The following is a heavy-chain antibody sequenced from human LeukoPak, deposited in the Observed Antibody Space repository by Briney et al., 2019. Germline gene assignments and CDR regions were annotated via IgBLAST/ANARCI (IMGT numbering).Heavy chain of an antibody. D-gene: IGHD2-21*02. J-gene: IGHJ3*02. CDR3: AIPNLAYCGGDCYSWIHAFDI. V-gene: IGHV4-39*01. CDR1: GGSISGSSYY. Sequence: PSETLSLTCTVSGGSISGSSYYWGWIRQPPGKGLEWIGSIYYSGSTYCNPSLKSRVTISVDTSKNQFSLKLSSVTAADTAVYYCAIPNLAYCGGDCYSWIHAFDIWGQGTMVTVSS. CDR2: IYYSGST.